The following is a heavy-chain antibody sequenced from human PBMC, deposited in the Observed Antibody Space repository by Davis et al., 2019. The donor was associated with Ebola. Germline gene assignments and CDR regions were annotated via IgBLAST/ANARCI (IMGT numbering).Heavy chain of an antibody. Sequence: GESLKISCAASGFTFSAHAMYWVRQAPGKGLEWVSSISSSSSYIYYADSVKGRFTISRDNAKNSLYLQMNSLKTEDTAVYYCVTMIVVVPQGEYYYYYGMDVWGQGTTVTVSS. J-gene: IGHJ6*02. D-gene: IGHD3-22*01. CDR2: ISSSSSYI. CDR1: GFTFSAHA. CDR3: VTMIVVVPQGEYYYYYGMDV. V-gene: IGHV3-21*03.